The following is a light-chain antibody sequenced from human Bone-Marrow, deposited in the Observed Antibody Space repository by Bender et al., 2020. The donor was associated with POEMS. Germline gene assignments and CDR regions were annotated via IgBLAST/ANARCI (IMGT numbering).Light chain of an antibody. CDR1: ILPNQY. J-gene: IGLJ3*02. V-gene: IGLV3-25*02. Sequence: SSELTQPPSVSVSPGQTARITCSGGILPNQYVYWYQQKPGQAPVLVIYKDSERPSGIPERFSGSKSGTSASLAITGLQSDDEAIYFCVAWDASLNGWVFGGGTKLTVL. CDR3: VAWDASLNGWV. CDR2: KDS.